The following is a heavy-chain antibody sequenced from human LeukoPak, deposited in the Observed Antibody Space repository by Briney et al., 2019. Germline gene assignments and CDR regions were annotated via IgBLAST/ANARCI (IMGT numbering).Heavy chain of an antibody. D-gene: IGHD1-1*01. CDR1: GYTFTNYG. CDR2: ISAYNGNT. V-gene: IGHV1-18*01. CDR3: ARGPRYSPDY. Sequence: ASVKVSCKPSGYTFTNYGITWVRQAPGQGLEWMGWISAYNGNTNYAQKLQGRVTMTTDTHTSTAYMELRSLRSDDTAVYYCARGPRYSPDYWGQGTLVTVSS. J-gene: IGHJ4*02.